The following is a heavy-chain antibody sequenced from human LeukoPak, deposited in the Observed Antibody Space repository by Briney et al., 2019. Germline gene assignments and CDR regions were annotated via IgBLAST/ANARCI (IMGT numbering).Heavy chain of an antibody. D-gene: IGHD3-10*01. V-gene: IGHV1-24*01. CDR3: ATVGRMFTGFGELSLNFQH. Sequence: ASVKVSCKVSGYTLTELSMHWVRQAPGKGLEWMGGFDPEDGETIYAQKFQGRVTMTEDTSTDTAYMELSSLRSEDTAVYYCATVGRMFTGFGELSLNFQHWGQGTLVTVSS. CDR2: FDPEDGET. J-gene: IGHJ1*01. CDR1: GYTLTELS.